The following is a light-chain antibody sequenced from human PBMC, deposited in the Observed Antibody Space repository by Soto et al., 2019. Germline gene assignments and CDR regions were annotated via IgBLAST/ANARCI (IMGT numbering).Light chain of an antibody. V-gene: IGLV2-14*01. CDR2: NVS. CDR1: SSDVGGYNN. Sequence: QSALTQPASVSGSPGQSITISCTGTSSDVGGYNNVSWYQQHPGEAPKLMIYNVSNRPSGVSNRFSGYKSGNTASLTISGLQAEDEADYYCSSYTHRSTLYVFGTGTKVTVL. J-gene: IGLJ1*01. CDR3: SSYTHRSTLYV.